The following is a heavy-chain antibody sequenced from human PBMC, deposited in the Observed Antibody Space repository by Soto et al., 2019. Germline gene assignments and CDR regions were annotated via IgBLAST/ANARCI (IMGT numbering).Heavy chain of an antibody. CDR3: ARAVGAPFYYLDF. Sequence: PSETLSLTCTVSGGSISSYYWSWIRQPPGKGLEWIGYIYYSGSTNYNPSLKSRVTISVDTSKNQFSLKLSSVTAADTAVYYCARAVGAPFYYLDFWGQGTLVTVSS. CDR1: GGSISSYY. D-gene: IGHD6-6*01. J-gene: IGHJ4*02. V-gene: IGHV4-59*08. CDR2: IYYSGST.